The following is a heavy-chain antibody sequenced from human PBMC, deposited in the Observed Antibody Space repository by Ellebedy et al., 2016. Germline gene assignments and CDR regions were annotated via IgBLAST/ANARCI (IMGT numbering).Heavy chain of an antibody. CDR3: ARDVPLGTGSGSYYNFDY. CDR2: ISSSSSTI. Sequence: GESLKISCAASGFTFSSYSMNWVRQAPGKGLEWVSYISSSSSTIYYADSVKGRFTISRDNAKNSLYLQMNSLRAEDTAVYYCARDVPLGTGSGSYYNFDYWGQGTLVTVSS. D-gene: IGHD3-10*01. CDR1: GFTFSSYS. J-gene: IGHJ4*02. V-gene: IGHV3-48*01.